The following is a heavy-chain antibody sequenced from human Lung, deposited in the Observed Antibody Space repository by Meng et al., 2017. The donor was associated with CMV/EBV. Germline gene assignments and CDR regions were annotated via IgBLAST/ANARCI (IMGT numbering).Heavy chain of an antibody. J-gene: IGHJ3*02. CDR3: ASAMFVTGFSDHEAFDI. D-gene: IGHD3-10*02. V-gene: IGHV1-46*01. Sequence: ASVKVSXKASGYTFTSYYMHWLRQAAGQGLEWMGIINPSGGSTSYAQKFQGRVTMTRDTSTSTVYMELSSLRSEDTAVYYCASAMFVTGFSDHEAFDIWGQGTMVTVSS. CDR1: GYTFTSYY. CDR2: INPSGGST.